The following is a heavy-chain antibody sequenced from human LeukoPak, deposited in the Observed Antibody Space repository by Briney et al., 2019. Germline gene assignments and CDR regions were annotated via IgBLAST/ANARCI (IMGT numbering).Heavy chain of an antibody. D-gene: IGHD4/OR15-4a*01. V-gene: IGHV4-39*01. J-gene: IGHJ4*02. Sequence: PSETLSLTCTVSGGSIRSSYYYWGWIRQPPGKGLEWIGSIYDSGSTYYNPSLKSRVTISVDTSKNQFSLKLNSVTAADTAVYYCARGRDDHGQFDYWGQGTLVTVSS. CDR1: GGSIRSSYYY. CDR2: IYDSGST. CDR3: ARGRDDHGQFDY.